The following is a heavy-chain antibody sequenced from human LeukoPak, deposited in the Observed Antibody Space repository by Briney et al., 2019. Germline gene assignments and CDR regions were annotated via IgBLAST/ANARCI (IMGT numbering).Heavy chain of an antibody. D-gene: IGHD2/OR15-2a*01. CDR3: AREGTLPHTFDP. J-gene: IGHJ5*02. CDR1: GGSISSSSYY. Sequence: RASETLSLTCTVSGGSISSSSYYWGWIRQPPGKGLEWIGSIYYSGSTYYNPSLKSRVTISVDTSKNQFSLKLSSVTAADTAVYYCAREGTLPHTFDPWGQGTLVTVSS. V-gene: IGHV4-39*07. CDR2: IYYSGST.